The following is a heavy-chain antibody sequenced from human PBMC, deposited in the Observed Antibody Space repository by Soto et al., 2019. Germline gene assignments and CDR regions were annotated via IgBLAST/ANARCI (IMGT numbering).Heavy chain of an antibody. CDR1: GFTLTSSA. J-gene: IGHJ4*02. CDR3: AADRVGYGDYAVDY. Sequence: SVKVACKASGFTLTSSAVQWVRQARGQRLEWIGWIVVGSGNTNYAQKFQERVTITRDMSTSTAYMELSSLRSEDTAVHYCAADRVGYGDYAVDYSRQGPRVTVS. CDR2: IVVGSGNT. V-gene: IGHV1-58*01. D-gene: IGHD4-17*01.